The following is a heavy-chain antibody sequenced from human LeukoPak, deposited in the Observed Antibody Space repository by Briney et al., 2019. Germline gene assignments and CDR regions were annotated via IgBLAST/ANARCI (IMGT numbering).Heavy chain of an antibody. J-gene: IGHJ4*02. CDR3: ARVPVLLWFGELSGLADY. CDR2: ISSSSSYI. CDR1: GFTVSSNY. V-gene: IGHV3-21*01. Sequence: GGSLRLSCAASGFTVSSNYMTWVRQAPGKGLEWVSSISSSSSYIYYADSVKGRFTISRDNAKNSLYLQMNSLRAEDTAVYYCARVPVLLWFGELSGLADYWGQGTLVTVSS. D-gene: IGHD3-10*01.